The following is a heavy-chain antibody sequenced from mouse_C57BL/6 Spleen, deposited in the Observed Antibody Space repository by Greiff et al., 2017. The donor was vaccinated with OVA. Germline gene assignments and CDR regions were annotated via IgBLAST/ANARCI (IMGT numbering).Heavy chain of an antibody. CDR2: ISYSGST. CDR1: GYSITSGYD. J-gene: IGHJ1*03. Sequence: EVKLVESGPGMVKPSQSLSLTCTVTGYSITSGYDWHWIRHFPGNTLEWMGYISYSGSTNYNPSLKSRISITHDTSKNHFFLKLNSVTTEDTATYYCARRTSYWYFDVWGTGTTVTVSS. V-gene: IGHV3-1*01. CDR3: ARRTSYWYFDV.